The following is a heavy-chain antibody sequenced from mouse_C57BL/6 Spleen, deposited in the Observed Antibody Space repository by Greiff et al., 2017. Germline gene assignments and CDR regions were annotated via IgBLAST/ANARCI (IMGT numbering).Heavy chain of an antibody. D-gene: IGHD4-1*01. CDR3: ASLTGTYFDY. CDR1: GYTFTSYW. CDR2: IDPSDSET. J-gene: IGHJ2*01. V-gene: IGHV1-52*01. Sequence: QVQLQQPGAELVRPGSSVKLSCKASGYTFTSYWMHWVKQRPIQGLEWIGNIDPSDSETHYNQKFKDKATLTVDKSSSTAYMLLSSLTSEDSAVFYCASLTGTYFDYWGQGTTLTVSS.